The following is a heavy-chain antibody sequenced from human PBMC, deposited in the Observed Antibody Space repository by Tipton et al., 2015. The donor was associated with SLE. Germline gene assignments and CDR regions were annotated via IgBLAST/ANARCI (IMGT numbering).Heavy chain of an antibody. V-gene: IGHV4-34*01. CDR2: INHSGST. J-gene: IGHJ6*02. D-gene: IGHD3-16*01. Sequence: TLSLTCAVYGGSFSGYYWSWIRQPPGKGLGWIGEINHSGSTNYNPSLKSRVTISVDTSKNQFSLKLSSVTAADTAVYYCARGGPEAGGGNYYYGMDVWGQGTTVTVSS. CDR1: GGSFSGYY. CDR3: ARGGPEAGGGNYYYGMDV.